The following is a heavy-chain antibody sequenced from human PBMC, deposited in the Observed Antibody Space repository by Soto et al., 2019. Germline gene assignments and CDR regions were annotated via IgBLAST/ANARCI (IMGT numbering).Heavy chain of an antibody. CDR2: IYHSGST. CDR3: ARYYYGSGSYHLDY. Sequence: PSETLSLTCAVSGGSISSSNWWSWVRQPPGKGLEWIGEIYHSGSTNYNPSLKSRVTISVDKSKNQFSLKLNSVTAADTAVYYCARYYYGSGSYHLDYWGQGTLVTVSS. D-gene: IGHD3-10*01. CDR1: GGSISSSNW. J-gene: IGHJ4*02. V-gene: IGHV4-4*02.